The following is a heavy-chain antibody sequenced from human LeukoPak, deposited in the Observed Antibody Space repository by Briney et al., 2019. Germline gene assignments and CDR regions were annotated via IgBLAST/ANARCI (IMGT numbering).Heavy chain of an antibody. J-gene: IGHJ4*02. CDR3: TTRLRYFDWTIYDFDY. CDR1: GFTFSNAW. CDR2: IKSKTDGGTT. V-gene: IGHV3-15*01. D-gene: IGHD3-9*01. Sequence: GGSLRLSCAASGFTFSNAWMSWVRQAPGRGLEWVGRIKSKTDGGTTDYAAPVKGRFTISRDDSKNTLYLQMNSLKTEDTSVYYCTTRLRYFDWTIYDFDYWGQGTLVTVSS.